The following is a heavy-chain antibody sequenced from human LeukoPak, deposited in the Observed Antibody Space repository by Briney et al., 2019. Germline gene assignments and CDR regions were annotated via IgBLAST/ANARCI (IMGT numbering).Heavy chain of an antibody. D-gene: IGHD1-1*01. J-gene: IGHJ6*02. CDR2: ISYDGSNK. V-gene: IGHV3-30*18. CDR3: AKDRYKLYYYYYGMDV. Sequence: GESLRLSCAASGFTFSSYGMHWVRQAPGKGLEWAAVISYDGSNKYYADSVKGRFTISRDNSKNTLYLQMNSLRAEDTAVYYCAKDRYKLYYYYYGMDVWGQGTTVTVSS. CDR1: GFTFSSYG.